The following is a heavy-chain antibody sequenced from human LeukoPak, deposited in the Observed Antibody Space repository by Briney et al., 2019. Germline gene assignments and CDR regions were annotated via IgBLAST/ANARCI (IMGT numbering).Heavy chain of an antibody. CDR2: INPEGAST. Sequence: AGGSLRLSCTASGFAFSTYWMFWVRHAPGKGLVWVSQINPEGASTTYGHPAKGRFTASRDNAKNARHLQMNSLRVDDTAVYYCARGTAITAGIDFWGQGTLVTVSS. CDR3: ARGTAITAGIDF. J-gene: IGHJ4*02. CDR1: GFAFSTYW. D-gene: IGHD6-19*01. V-gene: IGHV3-74*01.